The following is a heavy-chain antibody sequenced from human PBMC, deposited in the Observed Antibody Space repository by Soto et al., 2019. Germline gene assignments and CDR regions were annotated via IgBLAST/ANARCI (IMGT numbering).Heavy chain of an antibody. D-gene: IGHD3-3*01. CDR2: ISYDGSNK. CDR3: AKAIPSPFNFGSDAFDI. V-gene: IGHV3-30*18. J-gene: IGHJ3*02. CDR1: GFTFSSYG. Sequence: GGSLRLSCAASGFTFSSYGMHWVRQAPGKGLEWVAVISYDGSNKYYADSVKGRFTISRDNSKNTLYLQMNSLRAEDTAVYYCAKAIPSPFNFGSDAFDIWGQGTMVTVSS.